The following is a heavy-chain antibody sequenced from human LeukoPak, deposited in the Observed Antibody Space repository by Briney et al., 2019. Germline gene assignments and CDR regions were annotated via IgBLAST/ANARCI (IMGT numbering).Heavy chain of an antibody. D-gene: IGHD6-6*01. CDR2: IGQDERYI. J-gene: IGHJ4*02. V-gene: IGHV3-7*01. CDR1: GFIFSRCW. Sequence: GGSLRLSCVTSGFIFSRCWMTWVRQAPGKGLEWVASIGQDERYIYYADSLEGRFTISRDDSKTSLFLQMDSLRAEDTGVYYCAREGGRGISSSDYFDSWGQGTLVTVSS. CDR3: AREGGRGISSSDYFDS.